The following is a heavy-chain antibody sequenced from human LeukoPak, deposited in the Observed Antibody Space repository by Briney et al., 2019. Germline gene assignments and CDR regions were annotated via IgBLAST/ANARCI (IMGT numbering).Heavy chain of an antibody. J-gene: IGHJ4*02. D-gene: IGHD4-17*01. CDR2: ISGSGGST. V-gene: IGHV3-23*01. Sequence: GGSLRLSCAASGFTFSSYAMSWVRQAPGKGLEWVSAISGSGGSTYYADSVKGRFTISRDNSKNTLYLQMNSLRAEDTAVYYCAKAQRYGDYAYPFDYWGQGTLVTVSS. CDR1: GFTFSSYA. CDR3: AKAQRYGDYAYPFDY.